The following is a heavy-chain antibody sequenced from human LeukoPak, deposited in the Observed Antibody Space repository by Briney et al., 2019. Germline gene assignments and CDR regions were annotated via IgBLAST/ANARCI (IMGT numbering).Heavy chain of an antibody. CDR3: AKDPRPYGSGSYYPPGW. V-gene: IGHV3-30*18. D-gene: IGHD3-10*01. CDR1: GFTFSSYG. CDR2: ISYDGSNK. J-gene: IGHJ4*02. Sequence: GGSLRLSCTASGFTFSSYGMHWVRQAPGKGLERVAVISYDGSNKNYADSVKGRFTISRDNSKNTLYLQMNSLRAEDTAVYYCAKDPRPYGSGSYYPPGWWGQGTLVTVSS.